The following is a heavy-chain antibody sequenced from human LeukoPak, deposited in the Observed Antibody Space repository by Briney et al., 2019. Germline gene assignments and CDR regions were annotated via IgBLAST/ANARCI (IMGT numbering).Heavy chain of an antibody. Sequence: PGGSLRLSCAASGFTFSNYGVHWVRQAPGKGLEWVAAIWYDGSNKYYGDSVKGRFTISRDNSKNTLYLQMNSLRAEDTAVYYCAKDHLEWLLYVNYYFGMDVWGQGTTVTVSS. D-gene: IGHD3-3*01. CDR3: AKDHLEWLLYVNYYFGMDV. V-gene: IGHV3-30*02. CDR2: IWYDGSNK. CDR1: GFTFSNYG. J-gene: IGHJ6*02.